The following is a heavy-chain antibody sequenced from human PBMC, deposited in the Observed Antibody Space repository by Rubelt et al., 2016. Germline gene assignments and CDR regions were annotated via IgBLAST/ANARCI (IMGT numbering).Heavy chain of an antibody. Sequence: EEQLVESGGGLIQPGGSLRLSCAASGFSVRSKYMSWVRQAPGRGLEWVSLLHSSDSPYYADSVKGRFTISGDNSKKPQYLPMNSLRAEDTSVYYCGTLYRNTSFLNGMDLWGPGTTVTV. CDR1: GFSVRSKY. D-gene: IGHD3-16*02. CDR2: LHSSDSP. V-gene: IGHV3-53*01. J-gene: IGHJ6*02. CDR3: GTLYRNTSFLNGMDL.